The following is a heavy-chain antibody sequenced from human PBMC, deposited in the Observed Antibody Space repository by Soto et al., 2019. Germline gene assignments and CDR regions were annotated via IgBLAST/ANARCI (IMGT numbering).Heavy chain of an antibody. V-gene: IGHV1-69*01. CDR3: ARAVAAAAYYYGMDV. J-gene: IGHJ6*02. CDR1: GGTFSSYA. Sequence: QVQLVQSGAEVKKPGSSVKVSCKASGGTFSSYAISWVRQAPGQGLEWMGGSIPIFGTANYAQKFQGRATINADESTSTAYLELSSLRSEDTAVYYFARAVAAAAYYYGMDVWGQGTTVTVSS. CDR2: SIPIFGTA. D-gene: IGHD6-13*01.